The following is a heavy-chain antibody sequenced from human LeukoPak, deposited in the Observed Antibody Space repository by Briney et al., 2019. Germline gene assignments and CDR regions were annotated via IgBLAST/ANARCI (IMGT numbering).Heavy chain of an antibody. J-gene: IGHJ5*02. Sequence: GGSLRLSCAASGSTFSDYYMSWIRQAPGKGLEWVSYISSSGSTIYYADSVKGRFTISRDNAKNSLYLQMNSLRAEDTAVYYCARSFYYYDSSGYYYHWGQGTLVTVSS. D-gene: IGHD3-22*01. V-gene: IGHV3-11*01. CDR2: ISSSGSTI. CDR1: GSTFSDYY. CDR3: ARSFYYYDSSGYYYH.